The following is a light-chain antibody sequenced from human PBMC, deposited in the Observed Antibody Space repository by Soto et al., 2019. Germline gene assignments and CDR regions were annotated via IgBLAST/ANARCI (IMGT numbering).Light chain of an antibody. CDR1: SSNIGSNY. CDR3: AAWDDSLSGHVV. Sequence: QSVLTQPPSASGTPGPRVTISCSGSSSNIGSNYVYWYQQLPGTAPKLLIYRNNQRPSGVPDRFSGPKSGTSASLAISGLRSEDEADYYCAAWDDSLSGHVVFGGWTKLTVL. CDR2: RNN. J-gene: IGLJ2*01. V-gene: IGLV1-47*01.